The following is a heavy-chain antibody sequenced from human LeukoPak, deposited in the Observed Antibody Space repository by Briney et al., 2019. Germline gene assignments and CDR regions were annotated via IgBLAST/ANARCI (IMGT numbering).Heavy chain of an antibody. V-gene: IGHV4-59*08. D-gene: IGHD5-24*01. J-gene: IGHJ4*02. Sequence: PSETLSLTCTVSGGSMSSYYWSWIRQPPGKGLEWIGYIYYSGSTKYNPSLKSRVTISVDTTKNQFSLKLSSVTAADTAVYYCARGARAGYNLEPFDYWGQGTLVTVSS. CDR2: IYYSGST. CDR3: ARGARAGYNLEPFDY. CDR1: GGSMSSYY.